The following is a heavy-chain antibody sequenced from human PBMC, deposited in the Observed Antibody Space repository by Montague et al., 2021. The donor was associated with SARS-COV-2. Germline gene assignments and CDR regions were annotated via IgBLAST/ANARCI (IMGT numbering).Heavy chain of an antibody. CDR2: ISSSGSTI. J-gene: IGHJ6*02. D-gene: IGHD3-10*01. CDR1: GLTFSNYE. Sequence: SLRLSCAASGLTFSNYEMNWVHQAPGKGLEWVLYISSSGSTIYYADSVRGRFTISRDNAQNSLYLQMNSLRAEDTGVYYCARDRGYGDFYYYGMDVWGQGTTVTVSS. CDR3: ARDRGYGDFYYYGMDV. V-gene: IGHV3-48*03.